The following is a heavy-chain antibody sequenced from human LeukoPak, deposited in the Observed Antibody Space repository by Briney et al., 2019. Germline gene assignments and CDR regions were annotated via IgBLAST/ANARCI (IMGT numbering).Heavy chain of an antibody. CDR2: IYYTGST. D-gene: IGHD2-15*01. CDR3: ARGWCSGGSCYDY. Sequence: SETLSLTCTVSGGSISVFYWSWIRQPPGKGLEWIGYIYYTGSTNYKPSLKSRVTISLDTSKNQFSLNLNSVTPADTAVYYCARGWCSGGSCYDYWGQGTLVTVSS. V-gene: IGHV4-59*01. J-gene: IGHJ4*02. CDR1: GGSISVFY.